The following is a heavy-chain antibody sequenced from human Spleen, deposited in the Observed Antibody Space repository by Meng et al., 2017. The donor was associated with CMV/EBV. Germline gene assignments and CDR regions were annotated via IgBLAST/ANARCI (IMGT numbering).Heavy chain of an antibody. CDR1: GGSISSGGYY. Sequence: SETLSLTCTVSGGSISSGGYYWSWIRQHPGKGLEWIGYIYYSGSTNYNPSLKSRVTISVDTSKNQFSLKLSSVTAADTAVYYCATVPGLGYCSSTSCYTGGYWGQGTLVTVS. CDR3: ATVPGLGYCSSTSCYTGGY. CDR2: IYYSGST. J-gene: IGHJ4*02. V-gene: IGHV4-61*08. D-gene: IGHD2-2*02.